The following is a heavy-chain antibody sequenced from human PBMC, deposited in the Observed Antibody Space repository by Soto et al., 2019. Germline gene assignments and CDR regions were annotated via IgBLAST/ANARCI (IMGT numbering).Heavy chain of an antibody. CDR2: IYPSDSDT. D-gene: IGHD3-3*01. Sequence: PGESLQISCKGSGYNFAGYWIAWVRQMPGKGLELMGIIYPSDSDTRYRPSFQGQVTISADKSISSAYLQWSSLRASDTAMYYCARGGVSTRTFDYWSQGTSVTVSS. V-gene: IGHV5-51*01. CDR1: GYNFAGYW. CDR3: ARGGVSTRTFDY. J-gene: IGHJ4*02.